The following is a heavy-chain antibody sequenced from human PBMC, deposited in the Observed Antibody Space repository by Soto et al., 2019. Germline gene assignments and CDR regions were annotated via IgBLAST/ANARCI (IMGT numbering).Heavy chain of an antibody. D-gene: IGHD3-10*01. CDR3: ARHFLQYYGSGDNWFDP. J-gene: IGHJ5*02. V-gene: IGHV4-39*01. CDR1: GGSISSSSYY. Sequence: SETLSLTCTVSGGSISSSSYYWGWIRQPPGKGLEWIGSIYYSGSTYYNPSLKSRVTISVDTSKNQFSLKLSSVTAADTAVYYCARHFLQYYGSGDNWFDPWGQGTLVT. CDR2: IYYSGST.